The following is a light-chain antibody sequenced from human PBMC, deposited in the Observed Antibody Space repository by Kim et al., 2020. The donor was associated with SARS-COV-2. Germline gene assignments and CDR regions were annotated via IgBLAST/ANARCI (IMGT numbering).Light chain of an antibody. J-gene: IGKJ1*01. CDR2: VSS. CDR1: QSVCRN. Sequence: SPWVSVPLSRRGNQSVCRNVPCFLPKPSQAPPHPIYVSSTRATGIPARLIGSESVTEFTLTLRSLQSADFAFYYCQQYIWWPPCTFGQGTKVEIK. V-gene: IGKV3-15*01. CDR3: QQYIWWPPCT.